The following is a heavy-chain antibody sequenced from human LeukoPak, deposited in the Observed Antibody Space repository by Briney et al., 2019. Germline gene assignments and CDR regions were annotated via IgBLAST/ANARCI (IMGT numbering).Heavy chain of an antibody. D-gene: IGHD3-9*01. J-gene: IGHJ4*02. CDR3: AREGTRDILTGGPRGFDY. V-gene: IGHV1-69*04. Sequence: GASVKVSCKVSGGTFGSYAISWVRQAPGQGLEWMGRIIPILGIANYAQKFQGRVTITADKSTSTAYMELSSLRSEDTAVYYCAREGTRDILTGGPRGFDYWGQGTLVTVSS. CDR2: IIPILGIA. CDR1: GGTFGSYA.